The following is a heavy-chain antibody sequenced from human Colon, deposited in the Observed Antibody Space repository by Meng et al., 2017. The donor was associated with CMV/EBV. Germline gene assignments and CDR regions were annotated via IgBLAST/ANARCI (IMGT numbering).Heavy chain of an antibody. D-gene: IGHD3-22*01. Sequence: SVKVSCKASGGTFSSYAISWVRQAPGQGLEWMGGIIPIFGTANYAQKFQGRVTITTDESTSTAYMELSSLRSEDTAVYYCAKHLGVVVYYYYGMDVWGQGTTVTVSS. CDR3: AKHLGVVVYYYYGMDV. V-gene: IGHV1-69*05. CDR1: GGTFSSYA. J-gene: IGHJ6*02. CDR2: IIPIFGTA.